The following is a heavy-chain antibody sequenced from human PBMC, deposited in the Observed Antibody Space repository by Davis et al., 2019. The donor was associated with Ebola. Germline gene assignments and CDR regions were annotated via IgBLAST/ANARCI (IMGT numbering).Heavy chain of an antibody. CDR2: INHSGRT. J-gene: IGHJ4*02. CDR1: GKSFRDYY. Sequence: PSETLSLTCAVYGKSFRDYYWSWIRQPPGKGLEWIGEINHSGRTYDNPSLKSRVTISIDTSRNQFSLKLTSVTAADTAVYYCASPHQIRGKDYFDLWGQGTLVTVSS. D-gene: IGHD2-2*01. CDR3: ASPHQIRGKDYFDL. V-gene: IGHV4-34*01.